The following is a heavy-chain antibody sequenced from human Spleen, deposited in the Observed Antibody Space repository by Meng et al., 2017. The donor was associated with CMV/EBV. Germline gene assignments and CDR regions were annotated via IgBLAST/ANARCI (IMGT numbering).Heavy chain of an antibody. J-gene: IGHJ4*02. D-gene: IGHD1-26*01. Sequence: ASVKVSCKASGGTFSSYAISWVRQAPGQGLEWMGWINPNSGVKRYAQKFQGRVTMTRDTSSSTAYMDLNRLRSDDTAMYSCARGFEWELPHFDCWGQGTPVTVSS. CDR1: GGTFSSYA. CDR3: ARGFEWELPHFDC. V-gene: IGHV1-2*02. CDR2: INPNSGVK.